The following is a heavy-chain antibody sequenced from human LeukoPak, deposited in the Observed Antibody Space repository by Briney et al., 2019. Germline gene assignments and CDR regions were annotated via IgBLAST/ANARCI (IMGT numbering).Heavy chain of an antibody. J-gene: IGHJ4*02. CDR2: IYGDGTT. V-gene: IGHV3-53*04. D-gene: IGHD3-10*01. CDR3: ARGIIYLDY. CDR1: GFNVSSNY. Sequence: PGGSLRLSCEASGFNVSSNYMTWVRQAPGKGLEWVSLIYGDGTTDYADSVKGRFHISRHNSKNTLYLQMNSLRAEDTAVYYCARGIIYLDYWGQGTLATVSS.